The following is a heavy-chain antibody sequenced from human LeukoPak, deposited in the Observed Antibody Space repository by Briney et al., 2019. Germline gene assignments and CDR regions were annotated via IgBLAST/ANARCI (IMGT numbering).Heavy chain of an antibody. CDR1: GGSFSDYS. CDR2: VSHGGAT. J-gene: IGHJ6*03. V-gene: IGHV4-34*01. D-gene: IGHD3-3*01. CDR3: ARDGIAVFGVITGNYYYMDV. Sequence: PSETLSLTCTVYGGSFSDYSWSWIRQPPGKGLEWIGEVSHGGATNYYPSLESRRTISIDTSNSQFSLNLKYVTAADSGVYYCARDGIAVFGVITGNYYYMDVWSKGTTVTASS.